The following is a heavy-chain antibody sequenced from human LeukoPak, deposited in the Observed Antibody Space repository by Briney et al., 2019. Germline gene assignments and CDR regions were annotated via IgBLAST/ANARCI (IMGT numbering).Heavy chain of an antibody. V-gene: IGHV4-38-2*01. CDR1: GYSISSGYY. Sequence: SETLSHTCALSGYSISSGYYWGWIRQPPGKGLEWIGSIYHSGSTYYNPSLKSRVTISVDVSKNQFSLKLSSVTAADTAVYYCARHARYYYDSSGYYYFYYFDYWGQGTLVTVSS. D-gene: IGHD3-22*01. CDR3: ARHARYYYDSSGYYYFYYFDY. CDR2: IYHSGST. J-gene: IGHJ4*02.